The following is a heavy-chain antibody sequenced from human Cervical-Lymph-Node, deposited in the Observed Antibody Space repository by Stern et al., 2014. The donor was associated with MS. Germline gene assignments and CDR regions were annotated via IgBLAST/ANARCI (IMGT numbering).Heavy chain of an antibody. Sequence: QVQLVQSGGGVVQPGGSLRLSCAASGFTFSTYALHWVRQAPGKGLEWVAVISYDGKDKHHADSVKGRFTISRDNAKNTLYLQMNSLRAEDTALFYCAKDLSPRANYYFDYWGQGTLVTVSS. V-gene: IGHV3-30*04. D-gene: IGHD1-1*01. CDR3: AKDLSPRANYYFDY. J-gene: IGHJ4*02. CDR1: GFTFSTYA. CDR2: ISYDGKDK.